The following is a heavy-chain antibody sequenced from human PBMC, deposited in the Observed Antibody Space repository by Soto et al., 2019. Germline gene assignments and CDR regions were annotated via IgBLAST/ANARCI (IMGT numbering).Heavy chain of an antibody. J-gene: IGHJ6*02. CDR1: GGTFSSYA. Sequence: QVRLVQSGAEVKKPGSSVKVSCKASGGTFSSYAISWVRQAPGQGLEWMGGIIPIFGTANYAQKFQGRVTITADESTSTAYMELSSLRSEDTAVYYCARDTHDYGDEYYYYYGMDVWGQGTTVTVSS. D-gene: IGHD4-17*01. V-gene: IGHV1-69*01. CDR2: IIPIFGTA. CDR3: ARDTHDYGDEYYYYYGMDV.